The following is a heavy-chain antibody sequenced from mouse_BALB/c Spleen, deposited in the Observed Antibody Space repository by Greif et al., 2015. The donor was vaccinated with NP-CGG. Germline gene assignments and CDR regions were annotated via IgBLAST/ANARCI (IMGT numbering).Heavy chain of an antibody. J-gene: IGHJ4*01. CDR3: ASDGYYAMDY. V-gene: IGHV2-9*02. CDR1: GFSLTSYG. CDR2: IWAGGST. Sequence: VQRVASGPGLVAPSQSLSVTCTVSGFSLTSYGVHWVRQPPGKGLEWLGVIWAGGSTNYNSALMSRLSISKDNAKSQVFLKMNSLQTDDTAMYYCASDGYYAMDYWGQGTSVTGSS.